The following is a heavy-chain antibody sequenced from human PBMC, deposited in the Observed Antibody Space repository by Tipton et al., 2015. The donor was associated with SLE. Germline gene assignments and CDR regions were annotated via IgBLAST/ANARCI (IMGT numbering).Heavy chain of an antibody. CDR1: GFTFSSYA. CDR2: ISGSGGRT. CDR3: ARSRNSGVWPRDFDL. V-gene: IGHV3-23*01. D-gene: IGHD2-8*02. Sequence: GSLRLSCAASGFTFSSYALNWVRQAPGKGLEWVSGISGSGGRTYYADSVKGRFTTSRDNSKNTLYLQINSLRAEDTAVYYCARSRNSGVWPRDFDLWGRGTLVTVSS. J-gene: IGHJ2*01.